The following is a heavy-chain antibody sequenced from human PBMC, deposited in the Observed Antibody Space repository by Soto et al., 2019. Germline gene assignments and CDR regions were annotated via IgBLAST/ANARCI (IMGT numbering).Heavy chain of an antibody. J-gene: IGHJ4*02. Sequence: SQTLSLTCTVSGGSISSYYWSWIRQPPGKGLEWIGYIYYSGSTNSNPSLKSRLTISVDTSKNHFSLKLSSGTAADTAVYYCARLGSWESSSYFDYWGQGTLVTVSS. CDR2: IYYSGST. D-gene: IGHD6-13*01. CDR3: ARLGSWESSSYFDY. V-gene: IGHV4-59*08. CDR1: GGSISSYY.